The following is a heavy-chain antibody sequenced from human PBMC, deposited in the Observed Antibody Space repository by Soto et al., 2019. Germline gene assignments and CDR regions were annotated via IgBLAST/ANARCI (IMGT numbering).Heavy chain of an antibody. CDR3: ARGSSNEGGFGFDS. D-gene: IGHD3-10*01. J-gene: IGHJ4*02. V-gene: IGHV4-59*01. Sequence: SETLSLTCIVSGGSISSYYWNWIRQPPGKGLEWIGCIYSSGYTNYNPSLKTRVTMSVDTSKNQFSLKLSSASARDTAVYYCARGSSNEGGFGFDSWGQGTLVTVSS. CDR2: IYSSGYT. CDR1: GGSISSYY.